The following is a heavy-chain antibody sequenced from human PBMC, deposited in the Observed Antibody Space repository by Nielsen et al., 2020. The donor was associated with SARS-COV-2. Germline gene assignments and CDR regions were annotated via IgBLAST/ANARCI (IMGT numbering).Heavy chain of an antibody. CDR3: ARDDYGDSYFDY. CDR2: ISSSSSYI. CDR1: GFTFSSYS. V-gene: IGHV3-21*01. D-gene: IGHD4-17*01. J-gene: IGHJ4*02. Sequence: GESLKISCAASGFTFSSYSMNWVRQAPGKGLEWVSSISSSSSYIYYADSVKGRFTISRDNAKSSLYLQMNSLRAEDTAVYYCARDDYGDSYFDYWGQGTLVTVSS.